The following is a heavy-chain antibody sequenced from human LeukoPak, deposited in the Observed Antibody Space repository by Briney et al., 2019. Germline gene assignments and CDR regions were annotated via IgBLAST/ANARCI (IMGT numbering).Heavy chain of an antibody. V-gene: IGHV1-69*05. J-gene: IGHJ3*02. D-gene: IGHD6-19*01. CDR3: ARDNIPYSSGSHDAFDI. CDR2: IIPIFGTA. Sequence: SVKVPCKASGGTFSSYAISWVRQAPGQGLEWMGGIIPIFGTANYAQKLQGRVTMTTDTSTSTAYMELRSLRSDDTAVYYCARDNIPYSSGSHDAFDIWGQGTMVTVSS. CDR1: GGTFSSYA.